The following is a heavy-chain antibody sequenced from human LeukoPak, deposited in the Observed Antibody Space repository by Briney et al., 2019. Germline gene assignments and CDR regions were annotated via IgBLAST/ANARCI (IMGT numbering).Heavy chain of an antibody. CDR2: VATGGTGP. Sequence: GGSLRLSCAASGFTFNTYWIHWVRQAPGKGLVWVSRVATGGTGPSYADSVKGRFTISRDNAKNTLYLQMNSLSAEDTAVYFCARDMGPYGGSPGASWGQGTLVTVSS. J-gene: IGHJ5*02. D-gene: IGHD4-23*01. CDR1: GFTFNTYW. CDR3: ARDMGPYGGSPGAS. V-gene: IGHV3-74*01.